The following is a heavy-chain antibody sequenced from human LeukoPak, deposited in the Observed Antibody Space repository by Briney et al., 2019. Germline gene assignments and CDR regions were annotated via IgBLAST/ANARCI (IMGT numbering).Heavy chain of an antibody. J-gene: IGHJ2*01. V-gene: IGHV1-2*02. D-gene: IGHD5-24*01. CDR1: GYTFTGYY. CDR2: INPNSGGT. Sequence: ASVKVSCKASGYTFTGYYMHWVRQAPGQGLEWMGWINPNSGGTNYAQKFQGRVTMTRDTSISTAYMELSRLRSDDTAVHYCARGPRRWLQPPDWYFDLWGRGTLVTVFS. CDR3: ARGPRRWLQPPDWYFDL.